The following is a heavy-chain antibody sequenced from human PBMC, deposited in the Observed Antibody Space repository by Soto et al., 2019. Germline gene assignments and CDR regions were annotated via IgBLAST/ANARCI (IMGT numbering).Heavy chain of an antibody. CDR1: GYTFTSYY. D-gene: IGHD2-15*01. CDR2: ISPSYGST. J-gene: IGHJ4*02. CDR3: ARDRTSGGLFDY. Sequence: QVQLVQSGAEVKKPGASVKVSCKASGYTFTSYYIHWVRQAPGQGLEWMGMISPSYGSTTYAHKCQGRVTMTSDTSTSTVYMDLSSLISEDTAVYYCARDRTSGGLFDYWGQGTLVTVSS. V-gene: IGHV1-46*01.